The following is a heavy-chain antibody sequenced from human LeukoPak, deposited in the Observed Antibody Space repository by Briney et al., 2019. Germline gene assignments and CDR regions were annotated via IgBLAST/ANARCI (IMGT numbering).Heavy chain of an antibody. J-gene: IGHJ3*02. CDR1: GGSISSYY. D-gene: IGHD3-22*01. CDR2: IYYSGST. CDR3: ARGLYYDKTGAFDI. Sequence: PSETLSLTCTVSGGSISSYYWSWIRQPPGEGLEWIGYIYYSGSTNYNPSLKSRVTISVDTSKNQFSLKLSSVTAADTAVYYCARGLYYDKTGAFDIWGQGTMVTVSS. V-gene: IGHV4-59*01.